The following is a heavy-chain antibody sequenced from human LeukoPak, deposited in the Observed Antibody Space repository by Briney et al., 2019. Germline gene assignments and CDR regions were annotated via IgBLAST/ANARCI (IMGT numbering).Heavy chain of an antibody. CDR3: ARSPPSTRYNWNARPATAIDY. Sequence: GASVKVSCKASGYTFTGYYMHWVRQAPGQGLEWMGWINPNSGGTNYAQKFQGRVTMTRDTSISTAYMELSRLRSDDTAVYYCARSPPSTRYNWNARPATAIDYWGQGTLVTVSS. J-gene: IGHJ4*02. CDR1: GYTFTGYY. D-gene: IGHD1-20*01. CDR2: INPNSGGT. V-gene: IGHV1-2*02.